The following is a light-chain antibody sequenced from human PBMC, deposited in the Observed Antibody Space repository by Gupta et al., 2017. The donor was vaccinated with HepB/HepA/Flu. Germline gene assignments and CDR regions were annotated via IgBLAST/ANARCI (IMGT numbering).Light chain of an antibody. CDR2: SAS. J-gene: IGKJ2*01. CDR1: QSVSTAY. V-gene: IGKV3-20*01. Sequence: IVLTQSPGTLSLSPGERATLSCRASQSVSTAYLAWYQQKPGQAPRLLIHSASSRATGVPNRFSGSGSGTDFTLTINRLKPEDFAVYYCQQYDGSSFTFGQGTKLDIK. CDR3: QQYDGSSFT.